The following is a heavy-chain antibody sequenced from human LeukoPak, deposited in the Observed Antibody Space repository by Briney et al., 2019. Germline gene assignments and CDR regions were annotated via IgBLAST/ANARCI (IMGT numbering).Heavy chain of an antibody. V-gene: IGHV4-34*01. CDR2: IYYSGST. CDR3: ARQIFGVVISFDY. D-gene: IGHD3-3*01. Sequence: SETLSLTCAVYGGSFSGYYWSWIRQPPGKGLVWIGSIYYSGSTYYNPSLKSRVTISVDTSKNQFSLKLSSVTAADTAVYYCARQIFGVVISFDYWGQGTLVTVSS. J-gene: IGHJ4*02. CDR1: GGSFSGYY.